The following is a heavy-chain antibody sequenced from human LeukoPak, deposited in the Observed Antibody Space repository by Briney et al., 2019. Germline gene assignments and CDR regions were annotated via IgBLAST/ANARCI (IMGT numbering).Heavy chain of an antibody. D-gene: IGHD3-16*01. CDR3: AKVPLLGPIGAWIDY. V-gene: IGHV3-23*01. CDR2: ISGSGANT. J-gene: IGHJ4*02. Sequence: GGSLRLSCAASGFTFSSYAMNWVRQAPGKGLEGVSAISGSGANTYYADSVKGRFTISRDNSRNRLYLQMNSLRAEDTAVYYCAKVPLLGPIGAWIDYWGQGTLVTVSS. CDR1: GFTFSSYA.